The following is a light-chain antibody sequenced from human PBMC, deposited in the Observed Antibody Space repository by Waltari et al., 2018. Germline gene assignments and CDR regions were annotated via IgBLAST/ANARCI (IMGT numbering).Light chain of an antibody. V-gene: IGLV2-14*01. J-gene: IGLJ1*01. CDR2: EVY. CDR1: SSDVGFSNY. CDR3: NSYTVIGTYV. Sequence: QSALTQPASVSGSPGQSITISCTGTSSDVGFSNYVSWYQQHPGKAPNLMVYEVYYRPSGVSHRFFGSKSGNTASLTISGLQPEDEADYYCNSYTVIGTYVFGTGTKVTVL.